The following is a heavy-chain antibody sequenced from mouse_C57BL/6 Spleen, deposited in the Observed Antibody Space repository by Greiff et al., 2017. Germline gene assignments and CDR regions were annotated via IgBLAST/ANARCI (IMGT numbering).Heavy chain of an antibody. Sequence: EVQGVESGGGLVKPGGSLKLSCAASGFTFSDYGMHWVRQAPEKGLEWVAYISSGSSTIYYADTVKGRFTISRDNAKNTLFLQMTSLRSEDTAMYYCARALGAVVARDAMDYWGQGTSVTVSS. V-gene: IGHV5-17*01. J-gene: IGHJ4*01. D-gene: IGHD1-1*01. CDR3: ARALGAVVARDAMDY. CDR1: GFTFSDYG. CDR2: ISSGSSTI.